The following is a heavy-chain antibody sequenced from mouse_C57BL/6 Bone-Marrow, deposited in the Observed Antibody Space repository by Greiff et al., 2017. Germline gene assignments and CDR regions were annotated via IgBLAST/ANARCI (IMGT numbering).Heavy chain of an antibody. CDR2: IRSKSNNYAT. V-gene: IGHV10-1*01. J-gene: IGHJ4*01. D-gene: IGHD2-1*01. CDR1: GFSFNTYA. Sequence: EVKLVESGGGLVQPKGSLKLSCAASGFSFNTYAMNWVRQAPGKGLEWVARIRSKSNNYATYYADSVKDRFTISRDDSESMLYLQMNNLKTEDTAMYYCVRHFHGNYVDYAMDYWGQGTSVTVSS. CDR3: VRHFHGNYVDYAMDY.